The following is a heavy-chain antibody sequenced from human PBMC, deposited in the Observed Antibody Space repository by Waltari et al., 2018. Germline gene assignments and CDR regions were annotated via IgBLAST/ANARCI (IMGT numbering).Heavy chain of an antibody. CDR3: AGDLRDSSGYYPQSGFDP. CDR2: IYYSGST. J-gene: IGHJ5*02. Sequence: QVQLQESCPALVKPSETLSLTCTASGGSISSYYWSWMRQPPGKGLEWIGCIYYSGSTSYTPSLKSLDTISVDTSKNLFSLKLRSVTAADTAVYDGAGDLRDSSGYYPQSGFDPWGQGTLVTVSS. D-gene: IGHD3-22*01. CDR1: GGSISSYY. V-gene: IGHV4-59*01.